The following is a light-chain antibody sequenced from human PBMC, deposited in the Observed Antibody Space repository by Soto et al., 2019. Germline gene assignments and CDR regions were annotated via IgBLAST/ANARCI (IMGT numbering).Light chain of an antibody. CDR1: QDISNY. J-gene: IGKJ1*01. Sequence: DIPMTQSPSSLSASVGDRVTITCQASQDISNYLNWYRQKPGKAPKLLMYDASNLETGVPSRFSGSGSGTDFTFTISSLLPEDIATYYCQQYDNLRRTFGQGTKVEIK. CDR2: DAS. V-gene: IGKV1-33*01. CDR3: QQYDNLRRT.